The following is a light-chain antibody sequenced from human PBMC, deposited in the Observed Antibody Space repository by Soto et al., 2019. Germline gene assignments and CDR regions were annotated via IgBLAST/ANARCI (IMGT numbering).Light chain of an antibody. Sequence: IQMTQSPSSLSASIGDKVTITCRASQGIRNDLSWYQQKPGKAPKLLIYAASILQGGVPSRFSGSGSGTDFTLTVSSLQPEDFATYYCGQAYNFPQTFGQGTKVEI. CDR2: AAS. CDR1: QGIRND. J-gene: IGKJ1*01. V-gene: IGKV1-6*01. CDR3: GQAYNFPQT.